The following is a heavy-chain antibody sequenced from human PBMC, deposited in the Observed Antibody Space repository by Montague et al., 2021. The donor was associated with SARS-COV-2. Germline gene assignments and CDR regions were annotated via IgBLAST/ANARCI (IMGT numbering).Heavy chain of an antibody. V-gene: IGHV4-59*08. CDR1: GGSISSSY. J-gene: IGHJ4*02. CDR2: IYYSGST. CDR3: ARSSGSYSTFDF. D-gene: IGHD3-10*01. Sequence: ETLSLTCTVSGGSISSSYWTWIRQPPGKGLEWIGYIYYSGSTSYNPSLKSRVTMSVDTSKNQFSLKLSAVTAADTAVYYCARSSGSYSTFDFWGQGTLVTVSS.